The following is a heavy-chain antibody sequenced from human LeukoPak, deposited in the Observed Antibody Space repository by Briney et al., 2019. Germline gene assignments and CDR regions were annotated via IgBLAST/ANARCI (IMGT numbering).Heavy chain of an antibody. J-gene: IGHJ4*02. V-gene: IGHV3-23*01. CDR2: ISGSGDST. CDR1: GFTVSTNC. CDR3: ARESWFGELLYLDY. D-gene: IGHD3-10*01. Sequence: GGSLRLSCAASGFTVSTNCMTWVRQAPGEGLEWVSAISGSGDSTPYADSVKGRFTISRDNSKNTLYLQVNSLRAEDTAVFYCARESWFGELLYLDYWGQGTRVTVSS.